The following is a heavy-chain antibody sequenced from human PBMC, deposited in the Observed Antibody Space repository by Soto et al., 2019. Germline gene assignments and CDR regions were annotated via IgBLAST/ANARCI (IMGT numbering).Heavy chain of an antibody. V-gene: IGHV4-30-4*01. CDR1: GASIPSDDYY. D-gene: IGHD6-25*01. Sequence: QVQLQESGPGLVTPSQTLSLTCTVSGASIPSDDYYWSWIRQPPGKGLEYIAYIYHGGSTYYNPSLQSRVTISLDTSKNQVSLNLTSVTAADTAVYYCARVPRDAAMGHVDDWGQGSLVTVSS. J-gene: IGHJ4*02. CDR2: IYHGGST. CDR3: ARVPRDAAMGHVDD.